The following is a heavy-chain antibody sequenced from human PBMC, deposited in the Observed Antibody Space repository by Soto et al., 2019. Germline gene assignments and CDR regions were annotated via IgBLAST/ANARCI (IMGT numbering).Heavy chain of an antibody. V-gene: IGHV1-69*01. CDR2: IIPIFGTA. Sequence: QVQLVQSGAEVKKPGSSVKVSCKASGGTFSSYAISWVRQAPGQGLEWVGGIIPIFGTANYAQKFQGRVTITADESTSTAYMELSSLRSEDTAVYYCARDRGIAVAGGAEYFQHWGQGTLVTVSS. J-gene: IGHJ1*01. D-gene: IGHD6-19*01. CDR1: GGTFSSYA. CDR3: ARDRGIAVAGGAEYFQH.